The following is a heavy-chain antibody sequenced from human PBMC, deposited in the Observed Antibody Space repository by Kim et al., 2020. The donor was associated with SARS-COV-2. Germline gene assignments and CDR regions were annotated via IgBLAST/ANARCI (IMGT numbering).Heavy chain of an antibody. D-gene: IGHD3-3*01. CDR1: GYTFTGYY. V-gene: IGHV1-2*06. J-gene: IGHJ4*02. CDR3: ARDLPPEVTIFGVVIREYYCAD. Sequence: ASVKVSCKASGYTFTGYYMHWVRQAPGQGLEWMGRINPNSGGTNYAQKFQGRVTMTRDTSISTAYMELSRLRSDDTAVYYCARDLPPEVTIFGVVIREYYCADWGQGPLVTVPS. CDR2: INPNSGGT.